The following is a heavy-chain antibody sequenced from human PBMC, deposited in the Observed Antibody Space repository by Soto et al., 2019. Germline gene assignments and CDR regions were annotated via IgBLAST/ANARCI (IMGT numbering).Heavy chain of an antibody. CDR3: AREGVPAAIRGYYYYYGMDV. CDR1: GFTFSSYG. Sequence: LRLSCAASGFTFSSYGMHWVRQAPGKGLEWVAVIWYDGSNKYYADSVKGRFTISRDNSKNTLYLQMNSLRAEDTAVYYCAREGVPAAIRGYYYYYGMDVWGPGTPVTLSS. CDR2: IWYDGSNK. V-gene: IGHV3-33*01. D-gene: IGHD2-2*02. J-gene: IGHJ6*02.